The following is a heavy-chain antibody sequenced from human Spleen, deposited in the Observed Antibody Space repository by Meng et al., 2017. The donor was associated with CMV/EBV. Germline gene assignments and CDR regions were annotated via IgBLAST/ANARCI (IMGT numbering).Heavy chain of an antibody. V-gene: IGHV3-64*02. CDR2: ISSNGGST. Sequence: GGSLRLSCAASGFTFSSYAMHWVRQAPGKGLEYVSAISSNGGSTYYADSVKGRFTISRDNSKNTLYLQMGSLRAEDMAVYYCARGPIVGATLDYWGQGTLVTVSS. D-gene: IGHD1-26*01. J-gene: IGHJ4*02. CDR1: GFTFSSYA. CDR3: ARGPIVGATLDY.